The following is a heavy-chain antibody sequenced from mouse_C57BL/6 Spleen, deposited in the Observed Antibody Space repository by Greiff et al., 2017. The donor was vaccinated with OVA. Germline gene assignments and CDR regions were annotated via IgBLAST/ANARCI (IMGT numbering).Heavy chain of an antibody. CDR2: ISSGSSTI. Sequence: EVQLKESGGGLVKPGGSLKLSCAASGFTFSDYGMHWVRQAPETGLELVAYISSGSSTIYYADTVKGRFTISRDNAKNTLCLQMTSLRSEDTAMYYCARSGYYFDYWGQGTTLTVSS. CDR1: GFTFSDYG. CDR3: ARSGYYFDY. J-gene: IGHJ2*01. D-gene: IGHD3-1*01. V-gene: IGHV5-17*01.